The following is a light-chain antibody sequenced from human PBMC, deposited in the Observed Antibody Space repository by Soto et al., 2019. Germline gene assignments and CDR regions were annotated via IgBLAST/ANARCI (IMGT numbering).Light chain of an antibody. J-gene: IGKJ4*01. V-gene: IGKV3-15*01. CDR2: RAF. Sequence: EIVMTQSPATLTLSPGERATLSCRASLSVSSDLAWYRQKPGQAPRLLIYRAFTRATGIPARFSGSGFGTDFTLTISSLEPEDFAVYYCQQRSHGLTFGGGTKVEIK. CDR3: QQRSHGLT. CDR1: LSVSSD.